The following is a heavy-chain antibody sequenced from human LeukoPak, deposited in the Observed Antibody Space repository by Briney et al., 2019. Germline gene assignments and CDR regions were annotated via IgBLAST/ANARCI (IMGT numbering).Heavy chain of an antibody. CDR1: AFTLSSYA. CDR3: ARDRAVAGRQVPHEPWV. J-gene: IGHJ4*02. V-gene: IGHV3-30-3*01. D-gene: IGHD6-19*01. Sequence: KSGGSLRLSCAASAFTLSSYAMHWVRQAPGKGLEWVALVSYDGSNKYYADSVKGRFTISRDNSKNTLYLQMNSLRAKDTAVYYCARDRAVAGRQVPHEPWVWGQGTLVTVSS. CDR2: VSYDGSNK.